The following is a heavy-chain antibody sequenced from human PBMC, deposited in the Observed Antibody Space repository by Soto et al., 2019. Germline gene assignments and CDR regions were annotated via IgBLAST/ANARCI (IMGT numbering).Heavy chain of an antibody. CDR2: ISDIAYT. D-gene: IGHD3-22*01. V-gene: IGHV4-61*01. J-gene: IGHJ5*02. CDR3: ARGLASFYDSSGSPKWFDP. CDR1: GGSITYINNHY. Sequence: PSETLSLTCTVSGGSITYINNHYCSWFRLPPGKGLEWIGYISDIAYTSSNPSLKGRVSISVDTSKNQFSLKLVSVTAADTAVYYCARGLASFYDSSGSPKWFDPWGQGTLVTVSS.